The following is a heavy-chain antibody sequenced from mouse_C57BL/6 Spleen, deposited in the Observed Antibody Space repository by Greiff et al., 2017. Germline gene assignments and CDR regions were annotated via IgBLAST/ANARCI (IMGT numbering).Heavy chain of an antibody. V-gene: IGHV1-69*01. CDR1: GYTFTSYW. CDR2: IDPSDSYT. CDR3: ARQLRPYYAMDY. J-gene: IGHJ4*01. Sequence: VQLQQSGAELVMPGASVKLSCKASGYTFTSYWMHWVKQRPGQGLEWIGEIDPSDSYTNYNQKFKGKSTLTVDKSSSTAYMQLSSLTSEDSAVYYCARQLRPYYAMDYWGQGTSVTVSS. D-gene: IGHD3-2*02.